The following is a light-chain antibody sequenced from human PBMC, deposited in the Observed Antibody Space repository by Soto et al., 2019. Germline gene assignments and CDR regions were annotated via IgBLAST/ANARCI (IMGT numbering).Light chain of an antibody. J-gene: IGLJ1*01. Sequence: QSALTQPASVSGSPGQSITISCTGTSSDVGFYNYDSWYQQQHPGIAPKLMIYEVDNRPSGVSIRFSGSKSGNTASLSISGLQAEDEAAYYCSSYTSDISYVFGSGTKVTVL. CDR3: SSYTSDISYV. CDR2: EVD. V-gene: IGLV2-14*01. CDR1: SSDVGFYNY.